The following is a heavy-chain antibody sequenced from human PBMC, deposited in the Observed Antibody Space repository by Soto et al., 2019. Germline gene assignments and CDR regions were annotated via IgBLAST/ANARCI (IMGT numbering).Heavy chain of an antibody. CDR3: AHRLKQWVVRDAFDY. Sequence: EVQLLESGGGLVQHGGSLRLSCAASGFSCSSDAMSWVRQATGKGLEWVSAISGSGGSTYYADSVKGRFTISRDNSKNTLYLQMNSLRAEDTAVYYCAHRLKQWVVRDAFDYWGHRTLVTVAS. J-gene: IGHJ4*01. D-gene: IGHD6-19*01. V-gene: IGHV3-23*01. CDR1: GFSCSSDA. CDR2: ISGSGGST.